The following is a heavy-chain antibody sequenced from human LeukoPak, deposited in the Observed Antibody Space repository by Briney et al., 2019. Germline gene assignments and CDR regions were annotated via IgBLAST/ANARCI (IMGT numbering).Heavy chain of an antibody. J-gene: IGHJ1*01. CDR1: GYTFTSYD. CDR3: ARGGPLWFGESQYFQH. CDR2: INPNSGGT. V-gene: IGHV1-2*04. D-gene: IGHD3-10*01. Sequence: ASVKVSCKSSGYTFTSYDINWVRQATGQGLEWMGWINPNSGGTNYAQKFQGWVTMTRDTSISTAYMELSRLRSDDTAVYYCARGGPLWFGESQYFQHWGQGTLVTVSS.